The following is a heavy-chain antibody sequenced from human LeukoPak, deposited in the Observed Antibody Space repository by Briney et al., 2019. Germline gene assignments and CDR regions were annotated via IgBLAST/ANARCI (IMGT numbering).Heavy chain of an antibody. CDR2: INTDGSIT. CDR3: AGLGTLVS. Sequence: RGCLRVSSAPPRFTFRTYLIHSVRQAPGKGLWWVSRINTDGSITTYADCVKGRFTISRDNAKNTLYLQMNSLRDEDTAVYYCAGLGTLVSWGQGTLVTVSS. V-gene: IGHV3-74*03. CDR1: RFTFRTYL. J-gene: IGHJ5*02. D-gene: IGHD3-9*01.